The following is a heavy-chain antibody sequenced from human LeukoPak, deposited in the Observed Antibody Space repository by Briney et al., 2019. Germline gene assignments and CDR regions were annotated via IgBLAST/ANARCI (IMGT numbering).Heavy chain of an antibody. J-gene: IGHJ4*02. D-gene: IGHD3-9*01. CDR2: ISGTGGSA. CDR1: GFTFSNYA. CDR3: AKDQGGRYYDILAGYYPENFFDY. Sequence: PPGGSLRLSCSSSGFTFSNYAMSWVRQAPGKGLEWVSTISGTGGSAKYADSVQGRFTFSRDNSKDTLYLQMNGLRAEDTAVYYCAKDQGGRYYDILAGYYPENFFDYWGQGTLVTVSS. V-gene: IGHV3-23*01.